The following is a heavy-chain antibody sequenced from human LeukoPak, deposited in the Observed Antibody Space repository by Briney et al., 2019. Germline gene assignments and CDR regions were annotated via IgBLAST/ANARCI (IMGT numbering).Heavy chain of an antibody. CDR3: AREHSSSSSQDC. V-gene: IGHV3-7*01. CDR2: IMQDGSEK. CDR1: GFTFSSTW. D-gene: IGHD6-6*01. Sequence: GGSLRLSSLASGFTFSSTWMSWVVQAPGRRLEWVANIMQDGSEKYYADFVKGRFTISRDNAKNSLYLQMNSLRAEDTAVYYCAREHSSSSSQDCRRQGTLV. J-gene: IGHJ4*02.